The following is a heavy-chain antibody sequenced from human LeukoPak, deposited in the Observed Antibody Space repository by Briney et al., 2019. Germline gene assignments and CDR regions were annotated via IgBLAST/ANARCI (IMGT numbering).Heavy chain of an antibody. V-gene: IGHV4-34*01. D-gene: IGHD3-9*01. CDR3: ARDNDILTGSLDY. CDR1: GGSFSGYY. Sequence: SETLSLTCAVYGGSFSGYYWSWIRQPPGKGLEWIREINHSGSTNYNPSLKSRVTISVDTSKNQFSLKLSSVTAADTAVYYCARDNDILTGSLDYWGQGTLVTVSS. J-gene: IGHJ4*02. CDR2: INHSGST.